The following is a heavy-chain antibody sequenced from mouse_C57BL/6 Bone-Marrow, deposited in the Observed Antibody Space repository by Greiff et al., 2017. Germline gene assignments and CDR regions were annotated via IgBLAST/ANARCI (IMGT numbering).Heavy chain of an antibody. D-gene: IGHD6-1*01. J-gene: IGHJ4*01. CDR1: GFNIKDDY. Sequence: SGAELVRPGASVKLSCTASGFNIKDDYMHWVKQRPEQGLEWIGWIDPENGDTEYASKFQGKATITADTSSNTAYLQLSSLTSEDTAVXYCTPLLAGGYYAMDYWGQGTSVTVSS. CDR2: IDPENGDT. CDR3: TPLLAGGYYAMDY. V-gene: IGHV14-4*01.